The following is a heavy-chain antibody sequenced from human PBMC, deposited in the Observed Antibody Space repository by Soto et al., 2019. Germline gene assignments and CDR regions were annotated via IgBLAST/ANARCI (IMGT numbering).Heavy chain of an antibody. CDR2: INPSGGST. V-gene: IGHV1-46*01. D-gene: IGHD3-3*01. J-gene: IGHJ4*02. CDR1: GYTFTSYY. CDR3: ARDGFGVVISPRFDY. Sequence: QVQLVQSGAEVKKPGASVKVSCKASGYTFTSYYMHWVRQAPGQGLEWMGIINPSGGSTSYAQKFQGRVTMTRDTSTSTVYMELGSLRSEDTAVYYCARDGFGVVISPRFDYWGQGTLVTVAS.